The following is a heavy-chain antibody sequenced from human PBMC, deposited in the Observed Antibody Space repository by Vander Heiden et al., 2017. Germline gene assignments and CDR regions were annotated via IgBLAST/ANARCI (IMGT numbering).Heavy chain of an antibody. CDR2: ISSSSSYI. Sequence: EVQLVAPAGGLVKPGGSLRLSCSASGLAFRSYRMNWVRQAPGKGLEWVSSISSSSSYIYYADSVKGRFTISRDNAKNSLYLQMNSLRAEDTAVYYCARDAYSSGYYKWGQGTLVTVSS. CDR1: GLAFRSYR. V-gene: IGHV3-21*01. CDR3: ARDAYSSGYYK. D-gene: IGHD3-22*01. J-gene: IGHJ4*02.